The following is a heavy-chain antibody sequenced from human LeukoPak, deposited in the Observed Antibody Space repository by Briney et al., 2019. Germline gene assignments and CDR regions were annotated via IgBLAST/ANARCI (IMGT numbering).Heavy chain of an antibody. D-gene: IGHD6-19*01. CDR3: AKDPFSRYSSFPDWFDP. Sequence: GGSLRLSCAASGFTFSNYAMSWVRQAPGKGLEWVSAISGSGGSTYYADSVKGRFTISRDNSKNTLYLQMNSLRAEDTAVYYCAKDPFSRYSSFPDWFDPWGQGTLVTVSS. V-gene: IGHV3-23*01. CDR2: ISGSGGST. J-gene: IGHJ5*02. CDR1: GFTFSNYA.